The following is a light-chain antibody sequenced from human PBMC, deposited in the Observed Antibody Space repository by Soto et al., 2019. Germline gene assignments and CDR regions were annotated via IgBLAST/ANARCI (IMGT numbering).Light chain of an antibody. CDR1: SSDIGGYTY. Sequence: QSVLTQPPSASGSPGQSVTISCTGTSSDIGGYTYVSWYQQHPGKAPKLMLYEVNKRPSGVPDRFSGSKSGNTASLSVSGLQVEDEADYYCSSYTGSNNLGVFGGGTKLTVL. J-gene: IGLJ3*02. V-gene: IGLV2-8*01. CDR3: SSYTGSNNLGV. CDR2: EVN.